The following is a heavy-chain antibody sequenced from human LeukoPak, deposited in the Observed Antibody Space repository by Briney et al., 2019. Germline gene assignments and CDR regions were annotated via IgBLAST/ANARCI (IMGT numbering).Heavy chain of an antibody. CDR1: GGSISSGSYY. Sequence: SETLSLTCTVSGGSISSGSYYWNWIRQPAGKGLEWIGRIYTSGSSNYNPSLKSRVTISVDTSKNQFSLKLSSVTAADTAVYYCARSFLEWNNWFDPWGQGTLVTVSS. D-gene: IGHD3-3*01. CDR2: IYTSGSS. V-gene: IGHV4-61*02. CDR3: ARSFLEWNNWFDP. J-gene: IGHJ5*02.